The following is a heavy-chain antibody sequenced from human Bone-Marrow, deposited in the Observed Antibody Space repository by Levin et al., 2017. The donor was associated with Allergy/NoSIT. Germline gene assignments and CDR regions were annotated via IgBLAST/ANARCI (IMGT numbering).Heavy chain of an antibody. CDR2: IIPIFGTA. Sequence: KISCKASGGTFSSYAISWVRQAPGQGLEWMGGIIPIFGTANYAQKFQGRVTITADKSTSTAYMELSSLRAEDTAVYYCARVTPRNIVVVPAARLLNYYYYMDVWGKGTTVTVSS. V-gene: IGHV1-69*06. D-gene: IGHD2-2*01. CDR1: GGTFSSYA. J-gene: IGHJ6*03. CDR3: ARVTPRNIVVVPAARLLNYYYYMDV.